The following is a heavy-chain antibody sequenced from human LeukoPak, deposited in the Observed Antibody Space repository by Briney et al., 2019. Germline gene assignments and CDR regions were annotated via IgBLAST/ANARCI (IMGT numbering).Heavy chain of an antibody. J-gene: IGHJ6*03. CDR1: GYTFTSYD. CDR2: IIPILGIA. V-gene: IGHV1-69*04. D-gene: IGHD3-16*02. CDR3: ARHRLDPLYYYMDV. Sequence: SVKVSCKASGYTFTSYDISWVRQAPGQGLEWMGRIIPILGIANYAQKFQGRVTITADKSTSTAYMELSSLRSEDTAVYYCARHRLDPLYYYMDVWGKGTTVTVSS.